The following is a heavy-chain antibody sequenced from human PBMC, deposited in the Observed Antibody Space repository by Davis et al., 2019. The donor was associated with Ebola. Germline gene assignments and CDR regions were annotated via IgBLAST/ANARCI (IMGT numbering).Heavy chain of an antibody. CDR1: GFTFSSYS. CDR3: ARDGYSSPDY. Sequence: GESLKISCAASGFTFSSYSMNWVRQAPGKGLEWVSSISSSSSYIYYADSVKGRFTISRDNAKNSLYLQMNSLRAEDTAVYYCARDGYSSPDYWGQGTLVTVSS. CDR2: ISSSSSYI. V-gene: IGHV3-21*01. J-gene: IGHJ4*02. D-gene: IGHD6-19*01.